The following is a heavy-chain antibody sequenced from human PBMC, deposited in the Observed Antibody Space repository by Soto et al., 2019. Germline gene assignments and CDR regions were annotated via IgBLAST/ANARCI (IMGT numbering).Heavy chain of an antibody. D-gene: IGHD2-8*01. CDR1: GFTVSSNY. J-gene: IGHJ5*02. V-gene: IGHV3-66*01. CDR3: ARARMVYAISWFDP. Sequence: EVQLVESGGGLVQPGGSLRLSCAASGFTVSSNYMSWVRQAPGKGLEWVSVIYSGGSTYYADSVKGRFTISRDNSKNKLNIQMNSLRDEDTGVYYCARARMVYAISWFDPWGQGTLVTVSS. CDR2: IYSGGST.